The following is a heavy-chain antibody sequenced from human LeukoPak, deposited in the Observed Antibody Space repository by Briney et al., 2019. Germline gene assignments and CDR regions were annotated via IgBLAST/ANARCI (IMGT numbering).Heavy chain of an antibody. CDR2: IYYSGST. Sequence: SETLSLTCTVSGGSISSYYWSWIRQPPGKGLEWIGYIYYSGSTNYNPSLKSRVTISVDTSKNQFALKLSSVTAADTAVYYCARVIAVAHFDYWGQGTLVTVSS. CDR3: ARVIAVAHFDY. V-gene: IGHV4-59*08. D-gene: IGHD6-19*01. J-gene: IGHJ4*02. CDR1: GGSISSYY.